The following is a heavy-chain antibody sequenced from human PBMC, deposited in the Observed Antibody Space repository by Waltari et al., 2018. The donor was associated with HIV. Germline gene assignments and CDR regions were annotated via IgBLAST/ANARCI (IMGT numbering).Heavy chain of an antibody. Sequence: QVQLVQSGAEVKKPGASVKVSCKASGYTFTGYYMHWVRQAPGKGLEWMGWINPNSGGTNYAQKFQGRDTMTRDTSISTAYMELSRLRSDDTAVYYCARDQGGIAVAGTPGDYWGQGTLVTVSS. CDR2: INPNSGGT. D-gene: IGHD6-19*01. V-gene: IGHV1-2*02. J-gene: IGHJ4*02. CDR3: ARDQGGIAVAGTPGDY. CDR1: GYTFTGYY.